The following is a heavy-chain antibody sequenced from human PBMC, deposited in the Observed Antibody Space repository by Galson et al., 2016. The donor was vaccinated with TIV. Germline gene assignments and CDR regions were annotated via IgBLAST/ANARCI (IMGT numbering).Heavy chain of an antibody. CDR2: INGGNGNT. CDR1: GYSFSIYA. D-gene: IGHD2-21*01. Sequence: SVKVSCKASGYSFSIYAMHWVRQAPGQRLEWMGWINGGNGNTQYSRQFQGRLTITRDTSASTAYMELNSLRPQDTAVYYCARPPYCGGDCYKYDSWGQGTLVTVSS. V-gene: IGHV1-3*01. CDR3: ARPPYCGGDCYKYDS. J-gene: IGHJ4*02.